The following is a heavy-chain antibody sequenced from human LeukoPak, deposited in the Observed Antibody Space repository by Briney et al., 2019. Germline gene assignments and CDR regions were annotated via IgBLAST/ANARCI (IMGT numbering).Heavy chain of an antibody. Sequence: GGSLRLSCVASGFAINTNYMNWVRQALGKELEWVSITYFGGTTYYADSVKGRFTISRDNSKNTLYLQMNSLRADDTAVYYCARDSEGDGYNFDTWGRGTLVTVSS. D-gene: IGHD5-24*01. V-gene: IGHV3-53*01. CDR1: GFAINTNY. CDR2: TYFGGTT. J-gene: IGHJ5*02. CDR3: ARDSEGDGYNFDT.